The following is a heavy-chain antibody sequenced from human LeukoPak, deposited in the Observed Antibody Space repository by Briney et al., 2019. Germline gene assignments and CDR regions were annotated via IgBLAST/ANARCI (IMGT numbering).Heavy chain of an antibody. J-gene: IGHJ3*02. D-gene: IGHD4-17*01. CDR1: GGSFSGYY. CDR2: INHSGST. Sequence: SETLSLTCAVYGGSFSGYYWSWIRQPPGKGLEWIGEINHSGSTNYNPSLKSRVTISVDTSKNQFSLKLSSVTAADTAVYYCARGRLGVTRLNAFDIWGQGTMVTISS. CDR3: ARGRLGVTRLNAFDI. V-gene: IGHV4-34*01.